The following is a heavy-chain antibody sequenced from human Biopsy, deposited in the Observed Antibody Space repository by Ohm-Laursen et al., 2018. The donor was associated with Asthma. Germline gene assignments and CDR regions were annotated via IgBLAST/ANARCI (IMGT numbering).Heavy chain of an antibody. Sequence: TLSLTCTVSGGAIDSGAYYWSWIRQLPGKGLEWIGYIYYSGSTCYNPSLKSRVTISVDRSQRQFSLKVNSVTAADTAVYYCARAQDYYDSRGYYRSFDYWGQGTLVTVSS. J-gene: IGHJ4*02. CDR2: IYYSGST. CDR3: ARAQDYYDSRGYYRSFDY. D-gene: IGHD3-22*01. V-gene: IGHV4-31*03. CDR1: GGAIDSGAYY.